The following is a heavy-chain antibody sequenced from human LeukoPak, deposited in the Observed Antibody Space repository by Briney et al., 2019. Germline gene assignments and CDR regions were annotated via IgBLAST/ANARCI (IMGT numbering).Heavy chain of an antibody. CDR3: TTGGITMTY. Sequence: GGSLRLSCAASGFTFSNAWMSWVRQAPGKGREGVGRINTNTNGGTTDYAAPVKGRFTISRDDSKTALFLQMSSLKIEDTAVYYCTTGGITMTYWGQGTLVTVSS. CDR2: INTNTNGGTT. V-gene: IGHV3-15*01. CDR1: GFTFSNAW. J-gene: IGHJ4*02. D-gene: IGHD3-3*01.